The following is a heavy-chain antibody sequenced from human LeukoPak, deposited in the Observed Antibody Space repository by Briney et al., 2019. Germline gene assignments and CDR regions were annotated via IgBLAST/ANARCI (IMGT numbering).Heavy chain of an antibody. D-gene: IGHD1-26*01. Sequence: ASVKVSCKASGGTFSNYGITWVRQAPGQGLEWMGRIIPILGTANYAQKFQGRDTITADKSTTTAYMELSSLRSEDTAVYYCARHPYSGSYHFDYWGQGTLVTVSS. CDR2: IIPILGTA. CDR1: GGTFSNYG. J-gene: IGHJ4*02. CDR3: ARHPYSGSYHFDY. V-gene: IGHV1-69*04.